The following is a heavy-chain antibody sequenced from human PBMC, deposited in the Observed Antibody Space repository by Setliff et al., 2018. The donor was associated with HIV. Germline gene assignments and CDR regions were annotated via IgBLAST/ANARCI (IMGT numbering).Heavy chain of an antibody. CDR3: AKELAASGLGYFDS. V-gene: IGHV3-23*01. CDR2: ITGDGSYT. Sequence: GSLRLSCAASGFTFRSYCMAWVRQAPGKGLEWVSVITGDGSYTYYADSVKGRFTISRDNSKSTLYLQLNSLRAEDTAEYYCAKELAASGLGYFDSWGRGILVTVSS. J-gene: IGHJ4*02. D-gene: IGHD3-22*01. CDR1: GFTFRSYC.